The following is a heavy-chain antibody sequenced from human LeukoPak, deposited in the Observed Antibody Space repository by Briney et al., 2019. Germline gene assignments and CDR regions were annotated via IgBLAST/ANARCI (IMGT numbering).Heavy chain of an antibody. CDR3: ARGPRPAEVVAATGTGIHAPDDY. J-gene: IGHJ4*02. D-gene: IGHD2-15*01. Sequence: PGRSLRLSCAASGFIFSSYGMHWVRQAPGKGLEWVAVIWYDGSNKYYADSVKGRFTISRDNSKNTLYLQMNSLRAEDTAVYYCARGPRPAEVVAATGTGIHAPDDYWGQGTLVTVSS. V-gene: IGHV3-33*01. CDR2: IWYDGSNK. CDR1: GFIFSSYG.